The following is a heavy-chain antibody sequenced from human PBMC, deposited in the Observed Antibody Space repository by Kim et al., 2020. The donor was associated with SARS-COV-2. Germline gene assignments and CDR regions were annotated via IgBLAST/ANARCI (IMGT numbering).Heavy chain of an antibody. V-gene: IGHV3-30*18. CDR2: ISYDGSNK. CDR1: GFTFSSYG. J-gene: IGHJ4*02. Sequence: GGSLRLSCAASGFTFSSYGMHWVRQAPGKGLEWVAVISYDGSNKYYADSVKGRFTISRDNSKNTLYLQMNSLRAEDTAVYYCAKDDLGGVFDYWGQGTLVTVSS. D-gene: IGHD2-15*01. CDR3: AKDDLGGVFDY.